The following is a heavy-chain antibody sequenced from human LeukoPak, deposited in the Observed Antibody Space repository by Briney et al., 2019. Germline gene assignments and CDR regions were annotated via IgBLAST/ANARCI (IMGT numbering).Heavy chain of an antibody. J-gene: IGHJ5*02. V-gene: IGHV4-31*03. CDR1: GGSISSGGYS. CDR3: ARASWDYYDSSGRNWFDP. Sequence: SETLSLTCTVSGGSISSGGYSWSWIRQHPGKGLEWIGYIYYSGSTYYNPSLKSRVTISVDTSKNQFSLKLSSVTAADTAVYYCARASWDYYDSSGRNWFDPWGQGTLVTVSS. CDR2: IYYSGST. D-gene: IGHD3-22*01.